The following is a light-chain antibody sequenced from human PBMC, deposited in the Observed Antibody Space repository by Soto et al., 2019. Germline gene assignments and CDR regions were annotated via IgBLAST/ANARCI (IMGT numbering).Light chain of an antibody. CDR1: TSDLGHYNY. Sequence: QSVLTQPASVSGSPGQSITISCTGTTSDLGHYNYVSWYQKHPGTAPRLMIYEVTNRPSGVSNRFSGSKSGNTASLTISGLQAEDDADYYCASYTNISTLLFGGGTKVTVL. CDR3: ASYTNISTLL. V-gene: IGLV2-14*01. J-gene: IGLJ2*01. CDR2: EVT.